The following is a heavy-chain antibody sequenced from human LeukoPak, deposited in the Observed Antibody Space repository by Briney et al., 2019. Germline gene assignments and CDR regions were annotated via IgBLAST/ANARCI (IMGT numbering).Heavy chain of an antibody. CDR2: IKEDGSEK. D-gene: IGHD2-15*01. J-gene: IGHJ6*02. Sequence: PGGSLRLSCAASGFTFSNYWMSWVRQTPEKGLEWVAQIKEDGSEKYYVDSVKGRFTISRDNAKNSLFLQMDSLGAEDTALYYCARDHYCSGGSSYSLISYYYYGMDVWGQGTTVTVSS. CDR3: ARDHYCSGGSSYSLISYYYYGMDV. CDR1: GFTFSNYW. V-gene: IGHV3-7*03.